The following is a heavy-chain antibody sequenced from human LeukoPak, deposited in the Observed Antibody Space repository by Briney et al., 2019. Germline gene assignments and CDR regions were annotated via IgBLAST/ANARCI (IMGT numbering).Heavy chain of an antibody. Sequence: SETLSLTCTVSGGSISSSSYYWGWIRQPPGKGLEWIGSIYYSGSTYYNPSLKSRVTISVDTSKNQFSLKLSSVTAADTAVYYCATIYSGSYSHWGQGTLVTVSS. CDR2: IYYSGST. CDR1: GGSISSSSYY. CDR3: ATIYSGSYSH. V-gene: IGHV4-39*01. J-gene: IGHJ4*02. D-gene: IGHD1-26*01.